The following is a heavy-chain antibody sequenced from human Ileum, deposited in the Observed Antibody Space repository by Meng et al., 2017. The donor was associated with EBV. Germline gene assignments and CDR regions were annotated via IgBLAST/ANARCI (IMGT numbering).Heavy chain of an antibody. CDR2: INHSGST. D-gene: IGHD2-15*01. Sequence: QVQLQQWCAGLWMPSETLSLTRAGYGGSFSGYYWSWIRQPPGKGLEWIGEINHSGSTNYNPSLKSRVTISVDTSKNQFSLKLSSVTAADTAVYYCASAPLVGVDYWGQGTLVTVSS. CDR3: ASAPLVGVDY. CDR1: GGSFSGYY. J-gene: IGHJ4*02. V-gene: IGHV4-34*01.